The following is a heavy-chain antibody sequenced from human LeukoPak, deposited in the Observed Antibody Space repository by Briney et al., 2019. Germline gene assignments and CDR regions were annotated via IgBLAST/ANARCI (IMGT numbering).Heavy chain of an antibody. CDR2: IYTSGT. CDR1: GDSISRYD. V-gene: IGHV4-4*07. D-gene: IGHD3-16*02. CDR3: ARSVFRGLIFFDY. Sequence: SETLSLTCSVSGDSISRYDWSWIRQPARKGLEWIGRIYTSGTTYNPSLQSRVTMSLDTSQNHCSLRLSSVTAADTAVYYCARSVFRGLIFFDYWGQGILVTVSS. J-gene: IGHJ4*02.